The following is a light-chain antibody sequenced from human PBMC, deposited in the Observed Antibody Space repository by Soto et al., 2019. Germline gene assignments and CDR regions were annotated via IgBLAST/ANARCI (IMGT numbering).Light chain of an antibody. CDR2: KVS. CDR1: LSLVYSDGSTS. Sequence: DVVLTQSPLSLPVTLGQPASISCRSSLSLVYSDGSTSLNWFQQRPGQSPTRLIYKVSNRDSGVPDRFSGSGSGTDFTLEISRVEAEDVGVYYCMQGTNWPPITFGQGTRLEIK. J-gene: IGKJ5*01. CDR3: MQGTNWPPIT. V-gene: IGKV2-30*01.